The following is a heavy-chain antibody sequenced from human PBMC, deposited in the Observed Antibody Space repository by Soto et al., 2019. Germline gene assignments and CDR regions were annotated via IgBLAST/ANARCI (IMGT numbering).Heavy chain of an antibody. CDR1: GFTFSSYG. J-gene: IGHJ4*02. V-gene: IGHV3-33*01. CDR2: IWFDGSNK. D-gene: IGHD3-3*01. CDR3: ARDLDVWSGYYLFDY. Sequence: QVQLVESGGDVVQPGRSLRLSCAASGFTFSSYGMHWVRQAPGKGLEWVAVIWFDGSNKYYADSVKGRFTISRDNSKNTLYLQMNSLRAEDTAIYYCARDLDVWSGYYLFDYWGQGTLVTVSS.